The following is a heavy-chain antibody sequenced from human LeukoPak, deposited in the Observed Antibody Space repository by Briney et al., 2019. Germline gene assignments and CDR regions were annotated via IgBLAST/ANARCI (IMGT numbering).Heavy chain of an antibody. CDR1: GYTFTSYG. J-gene: IGHJ4*02. D-gene: IGHD3-3*01. V-gene: IGHV1-18*01. CDR2: ISAYNGNT. CDR3: ARIQTVHYDFWSGYWKPFDY. Sequence: GASVKVSCKASGYTFTSYGISWVRQAPGQGLEWMGWISAYNGNTNYAQKLRGRVTMTTDTSTSTAYMELRSLRSDDTAVYYCARIQTVHYDFWSGYWKPFDYWGQGTLVTVSS.